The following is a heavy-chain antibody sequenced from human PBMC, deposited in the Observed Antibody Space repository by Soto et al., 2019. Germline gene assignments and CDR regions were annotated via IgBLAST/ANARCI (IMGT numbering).Heavy chain of an antibody. Sequence: SETLSLTCTVSGGSISSYYWSRIRQPPGKGLEWIGYIYYSGSTNYNPSLKSRVTISVDTSKNQFSLKLSSVTAADTAVYYCARHQYQPTQYYYYGMDVWGQGTTVT. J-gene: IGHJ6*02. CDR3: ARHQYQPTQYYYYGMDV. CDR2: IYYSGST. V-gene: IGHV4-59*08. CDR1: GGSISSYY. D-gene: IGHD2-2*01.